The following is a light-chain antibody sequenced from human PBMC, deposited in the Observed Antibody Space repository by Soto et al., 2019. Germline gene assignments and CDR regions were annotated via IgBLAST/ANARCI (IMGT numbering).Light chain of an antibody. V-gene: IGKV1-6*01. Sequence: AIQLTQSPSSLSASVGDRVTITCRASQGVRTDLGWYQQQPGKAPRLLIYSASSLQTGVPSRFSGDGSGTDFTLTIDSLQPEDFATYYCLQDYTYPRTLGGGTRVEIK. J-gene: IGKJ4*01. CDR3: LQDYTYPRT. CDR1: QGVRTD. CDR2: SAS.